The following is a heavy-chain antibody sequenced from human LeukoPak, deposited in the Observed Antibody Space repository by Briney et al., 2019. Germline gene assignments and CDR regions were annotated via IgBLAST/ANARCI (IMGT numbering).Heavy chain of an antibody. CDR1: GGSISSYY. Sequence: SETLSLTCTVSGGSISSYYWSWIRQPPGKGLEWIGSIYYSGSTYYNPSLKSRVTISVDTSKNQFSLKLSSVTAADTAVYYCARLGTLPDPWGQGTLVTVSS. J-gene: IGHJ5*02. CDR3: ARLGTLPDP. CDR2: IYYSGST. D-gene: IGHD3-16*01. V-gene: IGHV4-59*05.